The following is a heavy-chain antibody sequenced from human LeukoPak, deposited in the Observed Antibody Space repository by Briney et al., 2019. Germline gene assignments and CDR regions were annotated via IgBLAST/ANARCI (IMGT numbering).Heavy chain of an antibody. Sequence: ASVKVSCKASGYTFTSYGISWGRQAPGQGLEWMGWISPYNGNTDHAQKFQGRVTMTTDTFTSTAYMDLRSLRSDDTAVYYCARKLYDSSRYGQTYYFDNWGQGTLVTVSS. CDR1: GYTFTSYG. J-gene: IGHJ4*02. CDR2: ISPYNGNT. V-gene: IGHV1-18*01. D-gene: IGHD3-22*01. CDR3: ARKLYDSSRYGQTYYFDN.